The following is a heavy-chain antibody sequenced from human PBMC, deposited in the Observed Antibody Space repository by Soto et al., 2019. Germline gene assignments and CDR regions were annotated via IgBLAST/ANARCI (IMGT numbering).Heavy chain of an antibody. CDR1: GGTFSSYA. CDR3: ASGSQSLTVTSSYYYGMDV. V-gene: IGHV1-69*13. J-gene: IGHJ6*02. Sequence: SVKVSCKASGGTFSSYAISWVRQAPGQGLEWMGGIIPIFGTANYAQKFQGRVTITADESTSTAYMEPSSLRSEDTAVYYCASGSQSLTVTSSYYYGMDVWGQGTTVTVSS. D-gene: IGHD4-4*01. CDR2: IIPIFGTA.